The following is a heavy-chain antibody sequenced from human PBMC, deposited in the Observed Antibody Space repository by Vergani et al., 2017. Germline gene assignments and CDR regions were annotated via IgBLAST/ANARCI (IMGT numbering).Heavy chain of an antibody. CDR3: ARRSSSYYFDI. D-gene: IGHD3-22*01. Sequence: QLQLQESGPGLVKPSETLSLTCTVSGGSITYGAFYCGWIRQSPGKGLEWISSVSHSGDTYFNPSLKGRVSISMDTSKNYFFLTLSSVTAADTAMYYCARRSSSYYFDIWGQGVLITVSS. CDR2: VSHSGDT. V-gene: IGHV4-39*02. J-gene: IGHJ5*02. CDR1: GGSITYGAFY.